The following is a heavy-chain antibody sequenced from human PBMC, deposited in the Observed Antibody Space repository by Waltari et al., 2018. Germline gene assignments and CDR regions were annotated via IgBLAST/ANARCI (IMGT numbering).Heavy chain of an antibody. D-gene: IGHD6-19*01. V-gene: IGHV4-39*07. CDR1: GGSISSSSYY. CDR3: ASYSSGWVFDY. CDR2: IYYSGST. J-gene: IGHJ4*02. Sequence: QLQLQESGPGLVKPSETLSLTCTVSGGSISSSSYYWGWIHQPPGKGLEWIGSIYYSGSTYYNPSLKSRVTISVDTSKNQFPLKLSSVTAADTAVYYCASYSSGWVFDYWGQGTLVTVSS.